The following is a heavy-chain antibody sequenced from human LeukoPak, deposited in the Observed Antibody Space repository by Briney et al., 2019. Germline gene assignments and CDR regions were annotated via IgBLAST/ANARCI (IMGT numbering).Heavy chain of an antibody. Sequence: GGFLRLSCAASGFTFSDAWMNWVRQAPGKGLEWVSAISGSGGSTYYADSVKGRFTISRDNSKNTLYLQMNSLRAEDTAVYYCAKPESGRPVGGAFDIWGQGTMVTVSS. CDR3: AKPESGRPVGGAFDI. D-gene: IGHD1-26*01. J-gene: IGHJ3*02. CDR2: ISGSGGST. CDR1: GFTFSDA. V-gene: IGHV3-23*01.